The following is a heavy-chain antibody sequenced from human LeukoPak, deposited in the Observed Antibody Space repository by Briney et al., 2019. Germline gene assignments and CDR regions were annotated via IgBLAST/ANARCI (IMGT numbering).Heavy chain of an antibody. Sequence: SVKVSCKASGGTFSSYAISWVRQARGQGLEWMGGIVPIFGTANYAQKFQGRVTITTDESTSTAYMELSSLRSEDTAVYYCARAESTVQPLVGWGQGTLVTVSS. J-gene: IGHJ4*02. CDR2: IVPIFGTA. D-gene: IGHD1-26*01. CDR3: ARAESTVQPLVG. CDR1: GGTFSSYA. V-gene: IGHV1-69*05.